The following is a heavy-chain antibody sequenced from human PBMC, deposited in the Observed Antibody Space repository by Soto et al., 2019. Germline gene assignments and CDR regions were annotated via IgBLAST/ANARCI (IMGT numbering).Heavy chain of an antibody. CDR3: ATAYYYDSSGYYYWGGLV. D-gene: IGHD3-22*01. CDR2: ISYDGSNK. J-gene: IGHJ4*02. Sequence: QVQLVESGGGVVQPGRSLRLSCAASGFTFSAYAMNWVRQAPGQGLEWVAVISYDGSNKYYADSVMGRFTISRDNSKNTVYLQMNSLSAEDTAVYYCATAYYYDSSGYYYWGGLVWGQGTLVTVSS. CDR1: GFTFSAYA. V-gene: IGHV3-30-3*01.